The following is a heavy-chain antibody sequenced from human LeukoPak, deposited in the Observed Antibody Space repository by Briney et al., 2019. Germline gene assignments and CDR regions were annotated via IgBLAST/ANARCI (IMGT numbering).Heavy chain of an antibody. J-gene: IGHJ6*02. Sequence: GGSLRLSCAASGFTFSSYGMHWVRQAPGKGLEWVAVISYDGSNKYYADSVKGRFTISRDNSKNTLYLQMNSLRAEATAVYYCAKARRRGDGYNSYGMDVWGQGTTVTVSS. D-gene: IGHD5-24*01. CDR2: ISYDGSNK. CDR1: GFTFSSYG. CDR3: AKARRRGDGYNSYGMDV. V-gene: IGHV3-30*18.